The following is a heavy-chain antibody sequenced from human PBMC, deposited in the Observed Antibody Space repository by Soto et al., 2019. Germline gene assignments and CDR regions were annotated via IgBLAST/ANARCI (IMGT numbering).Heavy chain of an antibody. V-gene: IGHV4-31*03. CDR2: IYYSGST. CDR3: ARDRTIAAAGTGRWFDP. Sequence: SETLSLTCTVSGGSISSGGYYWSWIRQHPGKGLEWIGYIYYSGSTYYNPSLKSRVTISVDTSKNQFSLELSSVTAADTAVYYSARDRTIAAAGTGRWFDPWGQGTLVTVSS. D-gene: IGHD6-13*01. J-gene: IGHJ5*02. CDR1: GGSISSGGYY.